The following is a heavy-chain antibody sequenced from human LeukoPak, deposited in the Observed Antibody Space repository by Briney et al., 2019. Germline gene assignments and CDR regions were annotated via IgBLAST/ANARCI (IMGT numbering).Heavy chain of an antibody. V-gene: IGHV4-34*01. CDR3: ARSPPSSSWYPNKADY. D-gene: IGHD6-13*01. Sequence: SETLSLTCAVYGGSFSGYYWSWILQPPGKGLEWIGEINHSGSTNYNPSLKSRVTISVDTSKNQFSLKLSSVTAADTAVYYCARSPPSSSWYPNKADYWGQGTLVTVSS. CDR2: INHSGST. CDR1: GGSFSGYY. J-gene: IGHJ4*02.